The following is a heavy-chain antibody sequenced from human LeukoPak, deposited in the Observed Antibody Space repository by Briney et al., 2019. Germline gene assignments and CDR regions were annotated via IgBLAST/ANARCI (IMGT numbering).Heavy chain of an antibody. CDR2: MSTSGST. V-gene: IGHV4-4*07. CDR3: ARATVGHWYFDY. CDR1: AASIRNYH. J-gene: IGHJ4*02. D-gene: IGHD4-23*01. Sequence: SETLSLTCTVSAASIRNYHWSWIRHPAGKGLEWIGRMSTSGSTNYNPSLKSRVTMSVDTSKNQFSLKLSSVTAADTAVYYCARATVGHWYFDYWGQGTLVTVSS.